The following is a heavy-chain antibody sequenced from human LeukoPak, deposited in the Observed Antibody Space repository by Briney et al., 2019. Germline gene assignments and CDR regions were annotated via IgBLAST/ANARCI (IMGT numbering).Heavy chain of an antibody. CDR3: ARAHRGVSKAGTKTIEQRAFDI. V-gene: IGHV4-34*01. CDR1: GASFSGYY. CDR2: INHSGST. D-gene: IGHD6-13*01. Sequence: SETLSLTCAVYGASFSGYYWSWIRQPPGKGLEWIGEINHSGSTNYNPSLKSRVTISVDTSKNQFSLKLSSVTAADTAVYYCARAHRGVSKAGTKTIEQRAFDIWGQGTMVTVSS. J-gene: IGHJ3*02.